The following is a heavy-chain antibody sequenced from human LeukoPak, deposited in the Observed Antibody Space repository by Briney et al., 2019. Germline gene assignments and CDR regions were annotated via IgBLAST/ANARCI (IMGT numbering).Heavy chain of an antibody. J-gene: IGHJ4*02. D-gene: IGHD3-10*01. Sequence: PGGSLRLSCAASGFTFSSYGMHWVRQAPGKGLEWVAVIWYDGSNKYYADSVKGRFTISRDNSKNTLYLQMNSLRAEDTAVYYCAKVRVIGEFLFEGGDYWGQGTLVTVSS. CDR3: AKVRVIGEFLFEGGDY. V-gene: IGHV3-30*02. CDR2: IWYDGSNK. CDR1: GFTFSSYG.